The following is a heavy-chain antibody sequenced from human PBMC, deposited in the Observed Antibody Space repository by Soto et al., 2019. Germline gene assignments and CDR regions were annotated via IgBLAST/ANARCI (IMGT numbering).Heavy chain of an antibody. CDR3: AKAQAWEQLFDF. CDR2: IYHSGST. Sequence: PPESLSPASTVSGGSISSGCYYWSWLLQNPGRGRESIAKIYHSGSTFNNPTLKSRVTISMDTSETHYSLKLSSVSAADTSVYYYAKAQAWEQLFDFWGQGTLVTVSS. V-gene: IGHV4-31*03. CDR1: GGSISSGCYY. J-gene: IGHJ4*02. D-gene: IGHD1-26*01.